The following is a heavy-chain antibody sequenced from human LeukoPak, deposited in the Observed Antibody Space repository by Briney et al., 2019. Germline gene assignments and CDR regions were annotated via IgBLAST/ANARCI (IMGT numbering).Heavy chain of an antibody. CDR2: VNPNSGNT. CDR3: ARAPAMVGGVQYYYGMDV. V-gene: IGHV1-8*02. Sequence: GASVKVSCKASGYTFTSYGINWVRQATGQGLEWMGWVNPNSGNTGNIQKLQGRVTMTRNTSISTVYMELSSLRSEDTAVYYCARAPAMVGGVQYYYGMDVWGQGTTVTVTS. J-gene: IGHJ6*02. CDR1: GYTFTSYG. D-gene: IGHD3-10*01.